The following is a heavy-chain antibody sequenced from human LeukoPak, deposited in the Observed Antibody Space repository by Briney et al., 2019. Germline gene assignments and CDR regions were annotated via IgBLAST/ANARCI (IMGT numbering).Heavy chain of an antibody. CDR3: ARDQVGVGASYFDY. J-gene: IGHJ4*02. CDR2: INHSGST. Sequence: PSEALSLTCAVYGGSFSGYYWSWIRQPPGKGLEWIGEINHSGSTNYNPSLKSRVTISVDTSKNQFSLKLSSVTAADTAVYYCARDQVGVGASYFDYWGQGTLVTVSS. CDR1: GGSFSGYY. D-gene: IGHD1-26*01. V-gene: IGHV4-34*01.